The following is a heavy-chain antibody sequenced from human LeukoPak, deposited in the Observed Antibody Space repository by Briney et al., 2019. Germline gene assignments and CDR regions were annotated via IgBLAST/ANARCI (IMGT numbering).Heavy chain of an antibody. D-gene: IGHD3-10*01. CDR3: ARSVLLWFGDAFDI. J-gene: IGHJ3*02. V-gene: IGHV4-39*07. Sequence: SETLSLTCTVSGGSISSSNYYWGWIRQPPGKGLEWIGSISYSGNTYYNPSLKSRVTISVDTSKNQFSLKLSSVTAADTAVYYCARSVLLWFGDAFDIWGQGTMVTVSS. CDR2: ISYSGNT. CDR1: GGSISSSNYY.